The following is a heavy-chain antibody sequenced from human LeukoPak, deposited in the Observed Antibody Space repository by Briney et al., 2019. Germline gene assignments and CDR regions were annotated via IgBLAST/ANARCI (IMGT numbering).Heavy chain of an antibody. CDR1: GYSISSGYY. D-gene: IGHD6-13*01. CDR3: ASIYAVGQQLVGHNYFDY. CDR2: IYHSGST. Sequence: KPSETLSLTCTVSGYSISSGYYWGWIRQPPGKGLEWIGSIYHSGSTYYNPSLKSRVTISVDTSKNQFSLKLSSVTAADTAVYYCASIYAVGQQLVGHNYFDYWGQGTLVTVSS. J-gene: IGHJ4*02. V-gene: IGHV4-38-2*02.